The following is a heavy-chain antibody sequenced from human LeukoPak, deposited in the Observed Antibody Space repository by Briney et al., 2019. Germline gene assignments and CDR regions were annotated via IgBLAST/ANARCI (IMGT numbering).Heavy chain of an antibody. Sequence: GGSLRLSCAASGFTFSSYAMSWVRQAPGKGLEWVAVISYDGSNKYYADSVKGRFTISRDNSKNTLYLQMNSLRAEDTAVYYCAKNQLRYFDWLLYLFDYWGQGTLVTVSS. CDR3: AKNQLRYFDWLLYLFDY. CDR1: GFTFSSYA. J-gene: IGHJ4*02. V-gene: IGHV3-30*18. CDR2: ISYDGSNK. D-gene: IGHD3-9*01.